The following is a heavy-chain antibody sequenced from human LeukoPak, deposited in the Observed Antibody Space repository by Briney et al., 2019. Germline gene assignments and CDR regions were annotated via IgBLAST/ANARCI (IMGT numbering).Heavy chain of an antibody. D-gene: IGHD3-3*01. Sequence: SVKVSCKASGGTFSSYAISWVRQAPGQGLEWMGGIIPIFGTANYAQKFQGRVTITADESTSTAYMELSSLRSEGTAVYYCARDVGVLRFLEWLSREEWFDPWGQGTLVTVSS. CDR2: IIPIFGTA. CDR1: GGTFSSYA. J-gene: IGHJ5*02. V-gene: IGHV1-69*13. CDR3: ARDVGVLRFLEWLSREEWFDP.